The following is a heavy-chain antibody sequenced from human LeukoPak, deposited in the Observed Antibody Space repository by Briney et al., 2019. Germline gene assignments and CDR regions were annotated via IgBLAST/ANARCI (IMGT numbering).Heavy chain of an antibody. V-gene: IGHV4-34*01. Sequence: PSETLSLTCAVYGGSFSGYYWSWIRQPPGKGLEWIGEINHSGSTNYNPSLKSRVTISVDTSKNQFSLKLSSVTAADTAVYYCASAPRRTSGLRSGSYRFDYWGQGTLVTVSS. D-gene: IGHD1-26*01. J-gene: IGHJ4*02. CDR3: ASAPRRTSGLRSGSYRFDY. CDR2: INHSGST. CDR1: GGSFSGYY.